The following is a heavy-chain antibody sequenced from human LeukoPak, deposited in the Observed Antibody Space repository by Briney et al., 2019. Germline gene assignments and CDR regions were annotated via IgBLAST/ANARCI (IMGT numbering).Heavy chain of an antibody. CDR1: GFTFSSYW. D-gene: IGHD3-3*01. J-gene: IGHJ6*02. V-gene: IGHV3-74*01. CDR2: INSDGSST. Sequence: GGSLRLSCAASGFTFSSYWMHWVRQAPGKGLVWVSRINSDGSSTSYADSVKGRFTISRDNAKNTLYLQMNSLRAEDTAVYYCARDQTNYDFWSGYYYYYGMDVWGQGTTVTVSS. CDR3: ARDQTNYDFWSGYYYYYGMDV.